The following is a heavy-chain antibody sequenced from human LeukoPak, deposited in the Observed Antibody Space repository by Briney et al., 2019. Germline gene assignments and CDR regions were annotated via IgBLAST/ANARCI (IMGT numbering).Heavy chain of an antibody. Sequence: SETLPLTCAVSGGSISSSNWWSWVRQPPGKGLEWIGEILHSGSTNYNPSLKSRVSISVDKSKNQFSLNLTSVTAADTAVYYCAAIKITLLRGVVTHFDYWGQGTLVTVSS. D-gene: IGHD3-10*01. J-gene: IGHJ4*02. V-gene: IGHV4-4*02. CDR2: ILHSGST. CDR3: AAIKITLLRGVVTHFDY. CDR1: GGSISSSNW.